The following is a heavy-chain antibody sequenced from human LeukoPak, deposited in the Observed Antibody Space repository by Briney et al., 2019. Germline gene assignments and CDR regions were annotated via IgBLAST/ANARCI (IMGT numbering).Heavy chain of an antibody. J-gene: IGHJ4*02. D-gene: IGHD2-21*02. CDR3: ARDQTAGNYFDY. V-gene: IGHV4-34*01. Sequence: SETLSLTCAVYGGSFSGYYWSWIRQPPGKGLEWIGEINHSGSTNYNPSLKSRVTIPVDRSKNQFSLKLSSVTAADTAVYYCARDQTAGNYFDYWGQGTLVTVSS. CDR1: GGSFSGYY. CDR2: INHSGST.